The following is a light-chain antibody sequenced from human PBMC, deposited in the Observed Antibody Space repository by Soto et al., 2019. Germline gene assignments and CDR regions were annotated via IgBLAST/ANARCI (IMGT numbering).Light chain of an antibody. CDR3: QESFSTLYT. CDR1: QIISTY. CDR2: AAL. Sequence: DIQMTPSPSSLSASVGDEVTITCRASQIISTYLNWYQQKPGKAPKLLINAALTLQAGVPPRFSASGSGTDFTLTITGLQPEDLATYYCQESFSTLYTFGQGTKVEIK. V-gene: IGKV1-39*01. J-gene: IGKJ2*01.